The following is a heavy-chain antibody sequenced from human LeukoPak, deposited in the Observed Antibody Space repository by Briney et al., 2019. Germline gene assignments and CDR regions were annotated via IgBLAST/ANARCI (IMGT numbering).Heavy chain of an antibody. CDR1: GYTFTSYG. CDR3: ARDSGRDGYNYLLY. CDR2: IIPIFGTA. Sequence: ASVKVSCKASGYTFTSYGISWVRQAPGQGLEWMGGIIPIFGTANYAQKFQGRVTITADKSTSTAYMELSSLRSEDTAVYYCARDSGRDGYNYLLYWGQGTLVTVSS. V-gene: IGHV1-69*06. J-gene: IGHJ4*02. D-gene: IGHD5-24*01.